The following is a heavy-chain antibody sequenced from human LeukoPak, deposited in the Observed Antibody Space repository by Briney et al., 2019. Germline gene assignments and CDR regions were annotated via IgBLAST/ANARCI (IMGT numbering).Heavy chain of an antibody. CDR2: IYSDGTT. Sequence: GGSLRLSCAASGFTVSSNYVSWVRQAPGKGLEWVSVIYSDGTTYYADSVKGQFTISRDISKNTLYLQMSNLRAEDTAVYYCATTQGYSYPYYWGQGTLVTVSS. D-gene: IGHD5-18*01. V-gene: IGHV3-53*01. CDR3: ATTQGYSYPYY. J-gene: IGHJ4*02. CDR1: GFTVSSNY.